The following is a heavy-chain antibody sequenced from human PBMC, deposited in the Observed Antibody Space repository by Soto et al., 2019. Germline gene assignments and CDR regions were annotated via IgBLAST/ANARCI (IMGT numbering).Heavy chain of an antibody. CDR3: AKDLPQLRFGGRDHYYYYGMDV. D-gene: IGHD3-3*01. V-gene: IGHV3-43*01. J-gene: IGHJ6*02. Sequence: PGGSLSLSCAASGFTFADYTTHWVRQAPGKSLERVSLISWDGGSTYYADTVKGRFTISRDNSKNSLYLQMNSLRTEDTALYYCAKDLPQLRFGGRDHYYYYGMDVWGQGTTVTVSS. CDR1: GFTFADYT. CDR2: ISWDGGST.